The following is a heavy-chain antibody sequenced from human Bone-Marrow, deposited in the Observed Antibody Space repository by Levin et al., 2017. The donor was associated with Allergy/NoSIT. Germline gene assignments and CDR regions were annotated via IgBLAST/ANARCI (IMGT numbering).Heavy chain of an antibody. V-gene: IGHV3-23*01. D-gene: IGHD6-19*01. CDR3: AKDHPSSGWPAFEF. Sequence: GGSLRLSCAVSGFTVERYAMSWVRQAPGKGLEWLSAITNNNGKTYYAWSVRGRFTISRDNSANTVFLQMNSLTADDTAVYYCAKDHPSSGWPAFEFWGQGTLVTVSS. CDR1: GFTVERYA. CDR2: ITNNNGKT. J-gene: IGHJ4*02.